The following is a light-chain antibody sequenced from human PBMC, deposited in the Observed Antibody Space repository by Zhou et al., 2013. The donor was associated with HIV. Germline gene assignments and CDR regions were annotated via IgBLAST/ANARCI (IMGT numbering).Light chain of an antibody. V-gene: IGKV3-20*01. CDR1: QTVSSN. Sequence: EIVLTQSPATLSLSPGERATVSCRASQTVSSNLAWYQQKPGQAPRLLIYVASSRATGIPDRFSGSGSGTDFTLTISRLEPEDSAVYYCQQYGSPPLTFGGGTKVEIK. CDR3: QQYGSPPLT. J-gene: IGKJ4*01. CDR2: VAS.